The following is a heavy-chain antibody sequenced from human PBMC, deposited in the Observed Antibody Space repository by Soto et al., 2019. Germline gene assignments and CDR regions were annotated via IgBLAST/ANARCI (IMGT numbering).Heavy chain of an antibody. Sequence: PSETLSLTCTVSGTSVSASYWSWIRQPPGKGLEWIKYLYYSGDTNNNPSLKSRVTISGDTSRNHFSLRLSAVTAADSVVYYCARLRYSSGWSVFDYWGQGTLVTVSS. CDR2: LYYSGDT. J-gene: IGHJ4*02. CDR1: GTSVSASY. D-gene: IGHD6-19*01. CDR3: ARLRYSSGWSVFDY. V-gene: IGHV4-59*08.